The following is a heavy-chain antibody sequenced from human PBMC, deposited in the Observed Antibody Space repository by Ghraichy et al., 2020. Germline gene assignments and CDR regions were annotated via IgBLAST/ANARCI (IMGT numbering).Heavy chain of an antibody. D-gene: IGHD4-17*01. CDR3: TRPPFDGDYAGWFDP. CDR1: GFTFSGSA. Sequence: GGSLRLSCAASGFTFSGSALNWVRQTSGKGLEWVGRIRSRANNYATTYAESVKGRFTISRDDSKNTAYLQMNSLKTEDTAVYYCTRPPFDGDYAGWFDPWGQGTLVTVSS. CDR2: IRSRANNYAT. J-gene: IGHJ5*02. V-gene: IGHV3-73*01.